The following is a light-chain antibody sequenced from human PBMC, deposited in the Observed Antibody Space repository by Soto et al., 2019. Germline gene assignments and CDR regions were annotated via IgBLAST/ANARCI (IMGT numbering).Light chain of an antibody. CDR2: GAS. V-gene: IGKV3-20*01. CDR1: QSVSSN. J-gene: IGKJ5*01. Sequence: EIVMTHSPSTLSVSPVERATLSFRASQSVSSNLAWYQQKPGQAPRLLIYGASNRATGIPDRFSGSGSGTDFTLIINRLEPEDVAIYYCQQYGGSPRTTFGQGTRLEIK. CDR3: QQYGGSPRTT.